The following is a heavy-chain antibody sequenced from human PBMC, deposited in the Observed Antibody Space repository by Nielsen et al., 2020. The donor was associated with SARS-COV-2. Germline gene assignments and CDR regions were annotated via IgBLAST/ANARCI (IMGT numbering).Heavy chain of an antibody. Sequence: GGSLRLSCAASGFKFTSYTMNWVRQAPGKGLEWVASITMSGSYMYYADSVRGRFTVSRDNAANSLYLQMNSLRDEDTAIYYCARDVPRSAFGYTFYYMDVWGTGTAVTVSS. CDR2: ITMSGSYM. D-gene: IGHD5-18*01. CDR3: ARDVPRSAFGYTFYYMDV. CDR1: GFKFTSYT. V-gene: IGHV3-21*06. J-gene: IGHJ6*03.